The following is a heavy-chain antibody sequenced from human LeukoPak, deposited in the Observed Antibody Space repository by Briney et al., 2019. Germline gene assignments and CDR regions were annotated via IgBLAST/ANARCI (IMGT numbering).Heavy chain of an antibody. CDR3: ARAYSNYQGAVNYDFDH. J-gene: IGHJ4*02. Sequence: PPASVKVSCRASRGSLSNYAINSVRQAPGQGLECMGGIIPMLGSANYAQKFQARVTITTDDLTSTASMELSTLTSEDTAVYYCARAYSNYQGAVNYDFDHWGQGTLVIVSS. CDR1: RGSLSNYA. D-gene: IGHD4-11*01. V-gene: IGHV1-69*05. CDR2: IIPMLGSA.